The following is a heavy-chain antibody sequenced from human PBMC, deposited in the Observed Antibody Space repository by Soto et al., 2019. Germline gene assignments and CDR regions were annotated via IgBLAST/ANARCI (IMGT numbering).Heavy chain of an antibody. CDR2: IIPSFGTT. CDR1: GGTFSNCA. CDR3: AREGGWYDYSTLYSTEGCFDP. V-gene: IGHV1-69*01. D-gene: IGHD6-19*01. Sequence: QVQLVQSGAEVKRPGSSVKVSCKASGGTFSNCAISWVRQAPGQGLEWMGGIIPSFGTTHYAQKFQHRVTITADVSTRTSYMELRSLGPDDTGVYFCAREGGWYDYSTLYSTEGCFDPWGRGTLVIVSS. J-gene: IGHJ5*02.